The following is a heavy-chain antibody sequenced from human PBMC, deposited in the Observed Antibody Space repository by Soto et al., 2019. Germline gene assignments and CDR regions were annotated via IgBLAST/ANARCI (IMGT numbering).Heavy chain of an antibody. Sequence: GGSLRLACAASGFTFDDYALHWVRQAPGKGLEWVSGISWNSGSIGYADSVKGRFTISRDNAKNSLYLQMNSLRAEDTALYYCAKDQGVIAAAGDGMDVWGQGTTVTVSS. CDR1: GFTFDDYA. CDR2: ISWNSGSI. J-gene: IGHJ6*02. D-gene: IGHD6-13*01. CDR3: AKDQGVIAAAGDGMDV. V-gene: IGHV3-9*01.